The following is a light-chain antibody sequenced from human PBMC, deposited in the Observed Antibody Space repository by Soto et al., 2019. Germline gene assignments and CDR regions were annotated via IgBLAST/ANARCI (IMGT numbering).Light chain of an antibody. Sequence: QAVVTQPPSVSGAPGERVTISCTGSSSDIGAGYRVRWYQQVPGTAPKLLIYDNTNRPSGVSVRFSGSKSGTSASLAISGLQAEDEADYYCQSFDKYLSVWMFGGGTKLTVL. V-gene: IGLV1-40*01. CDR2: DNT. CDR3: QSFDKYLSVWM. CDR1: SSDIGAGYR. J-gene: IGLJ3*02.